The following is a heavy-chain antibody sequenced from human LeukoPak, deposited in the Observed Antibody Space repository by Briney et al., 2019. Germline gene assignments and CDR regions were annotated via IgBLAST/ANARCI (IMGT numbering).Heavy chain of an antibody. CDR1: GFTVSSNY. V-gene: IGHV3-53*01. D-gene: IGHD4-23*01. CDR3: ARADYGGNFHYYYYMDV. CDR2: IYSGGST. Sequence: PGGSLRLSCAASGFTVSSNYMSWVRQAPGKGLEWVSVIYSGGSTYYADSVKGRFTISRDNSKNTLYLQMNSLRAEDTAVYYCARADYGGNFHYYYYMDVWGKGTTVTVSS. J-gene: IGHJ6*03.